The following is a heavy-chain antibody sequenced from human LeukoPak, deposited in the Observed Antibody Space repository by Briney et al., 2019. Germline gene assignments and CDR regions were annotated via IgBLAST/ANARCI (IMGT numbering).Heavy chain of an antibody. CDR1: GFTFSNAW. J-gene: IGHJ4*02. CDR2: IKSKTDGGTT. Sequence: PGGSLRLSCAASGFTFSNAWMSWVRQAPGKGLEWVGRIKSKTDGGTTDYAAPVKGRFTTSRDDSKNTLYLQMNSLKTEDTAVYYCTTGYCSSTSCFEAMWGQGTLVTVSS. D-gene: IGHD2-2*01. CDR3: TTGYCSSTSCFEAM. V-gene: IGHV3-15*01.